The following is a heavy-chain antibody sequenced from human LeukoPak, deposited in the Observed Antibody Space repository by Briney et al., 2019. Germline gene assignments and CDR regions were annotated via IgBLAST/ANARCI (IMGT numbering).Heavy chain of an antibody. CDR2: IWNDGSHE. Sequence: GGSLRLSCAASGFTFSSYGMHWVRQAPGKGLEWVAVIWNDGSHEYYADSEKGRFTISRDNSRNTVYLQMSDLRGEDTAVYYRAKDATEYGDSHFDCWGQGSLVTVSS. CDR3: AKDATEYGDSHFDC. J-gene: IGHJ4*02. CDR1: GFTFSSYG. V-gene: IGHV3-33*06. D-gene: IGHD4-17*01.